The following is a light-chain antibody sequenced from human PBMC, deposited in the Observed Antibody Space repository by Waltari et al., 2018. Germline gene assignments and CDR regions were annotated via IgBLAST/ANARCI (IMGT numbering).Light chain of an antibody. J-gene: IGLJ2*01. CDR3: GSYRSSALEAI. V-gene: IGLV2-14*03. CDR1: SSDIGGYNY. Sequence: QSALTQPAAVSGSPGQSITISCTGTSSDIGGYNYVSWYQQHPGKAPKLMIYAVTKRPSGFANRFSGSKSGNTASLTISGLQAEDEAAYYCGSYRSSALEAIFGGGTKLTVL. CDR2: AVT.